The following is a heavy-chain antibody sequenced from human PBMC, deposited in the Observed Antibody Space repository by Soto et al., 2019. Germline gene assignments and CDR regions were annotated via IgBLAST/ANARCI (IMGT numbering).Heavy chain of an antibody. CDR2: IIPIFGTA. CDR3: ARDRGYCSSTSCYYYGMDV. V-gene: IGHV1-69*13. D-gene: IGHD2-2*01. J-gene: IGHJ6*02. Sequence: SVKVSCKASGGTFSSYAISWVRQAPGQGLEWMGGIIPIFGTANYAQKFQGRVTITADESTSTAYMELSSLRSEDTAVYYCARDRGYCSSTSCYYYGMDVWGQGTTVTVS. CDR1: GGTFSSYA.